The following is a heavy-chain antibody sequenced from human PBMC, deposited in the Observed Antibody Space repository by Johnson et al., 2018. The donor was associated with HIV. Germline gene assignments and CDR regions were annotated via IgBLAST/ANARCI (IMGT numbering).Heavy chain of an antibody. Sequence: VQLVESGGGLVQPGRSLRLSCAASGFTFDDYAMHWVRQAPGKGLEWVSGISWNSGSIGYADSVKGRFTISRDNDKNSLYLQMNSLRAEDTAVYYCARESRYNFWSGYDAFDIWGQGTMVTVSS. CDR1: GFTFDDYA. J-gene: IGHJ3*02. D-gene: IGHD3-3*01. V-gene: IGHV3-9*01. CDR2: ISWNSGSI. CDR3: ARESRYNFWSGYDAFDI.